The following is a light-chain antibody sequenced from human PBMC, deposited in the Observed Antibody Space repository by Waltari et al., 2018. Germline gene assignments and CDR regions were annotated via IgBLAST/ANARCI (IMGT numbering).Light chain of an antibody. CDR3: QQYYSHPPT. J-gene: IGKJ1*01. CDR1: QGISSY. V-gene: IGKV1-8*01. Sequence: AIRITQSPSSLSASTGDRVTITCRASQGISSYLAWYQQKPGKAPKFLIYAASTLQSGVPSRFSGSGSGTAFTLTISCLQSEDFASYYCQQYYSHPPTFGQGTKVENK. CDR2: AAS.